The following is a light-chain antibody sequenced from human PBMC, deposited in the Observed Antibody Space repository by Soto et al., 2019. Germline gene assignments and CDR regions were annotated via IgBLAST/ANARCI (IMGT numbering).Light chain of an antibody. CDR3: QQADTFPLT. V-gene: IGKV1D-12*01. CDR2: AAS. CDR1: QGISSW. J-gene: IGKJ4*01. Sequence: DIQMTQSPSSVSASVGDRVIITCRASQGISSWLSWYQKKPGEAPNLLIYAASRLQRGVPSRFSGSGSGTDFPLTISSLQPEDFATYYCQQADTFPLTFGGGTKVEIK.